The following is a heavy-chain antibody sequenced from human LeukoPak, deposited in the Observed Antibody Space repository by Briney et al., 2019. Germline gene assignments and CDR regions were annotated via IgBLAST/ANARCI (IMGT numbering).Heavy chain of an antibody. CDR1: GFSFSTHA. CDR2: VWYDGSNK. D-gene: IGHD3-10*01. J-gene: IGHJ4*02. Sequence: GGSLRLSCAASGFSFSTHAMHWVRQAPGKGLEWVALVWYDGSNKYYTDSVKGRFTISRDNSKNTLHLQMNSLRADDTAVYYCARGPSYYGSGSYFYWGQETLVTVSS. CDR3: ARGPSYYGSGSYFY. V-gene: IGHV3-33*01.